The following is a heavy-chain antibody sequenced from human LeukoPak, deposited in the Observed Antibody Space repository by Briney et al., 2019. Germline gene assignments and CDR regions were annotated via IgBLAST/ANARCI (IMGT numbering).Heavy chain of an antibody. V-gene: IGHV3-7*01. J-gene: IGHJ5*02. CDR3: ARDIVATMNNWFDP. D-gene: IGHD5-12*01. CDR2: IKQDGSEK. CDR1: GFTFSSYW. Sequence: GGSLRLSCAASGFTFSSYWMSWVRQAPGRGLEWVANIKQDGSEKYYVDSVKGRFTTSRDNAKNSLYLQMNSLRAEDTAVYYCARDIVATMNNWFDPWGQGTLVTVSS.